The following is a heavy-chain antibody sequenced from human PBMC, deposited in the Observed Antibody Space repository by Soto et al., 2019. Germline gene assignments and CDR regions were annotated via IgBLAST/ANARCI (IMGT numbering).Heavy chain of an antibody. CDR3: PRGPGSIAGWRTFDF. V-gene: IGHV4-61*08. CDR1: DDSFRGADYY. D-gene: IGHD6-19*01. CDR2: TYYNGDT. Sequence: SETLSLTCTVSDDSFRGADYYWSWIRQPLGKGPEWIGYTYYNGDTKYNPALKSRVTMSVDTSKNQFSLRLSSVTAADTAVYFCPRGPGSIAGWRTFDFWGRGILATVSS. J-gene: IGHJ4*02.